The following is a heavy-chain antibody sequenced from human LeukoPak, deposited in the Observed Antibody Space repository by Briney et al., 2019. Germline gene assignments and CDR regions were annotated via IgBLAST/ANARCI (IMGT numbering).Heavy chain of an antibody. Sequence: SVTLSLTRTVSGGSLSSSYWSGIRQPPGKKLEWIAYIYYIGRTNYNPPLTRRATLSLDTPQNYFFLELGAVSAPDTAGYFCVGHRNDYGGNSFGDWGQGTPVTVSS. V-gene: IGHV4-59*08. CDR1: GGSLSSSY. J-gene: IGHJ4*02. CDR2: IYYIGRT. D-gene: IGHD4-23*01. CDR3: VGHRNDYGGNSFGD.